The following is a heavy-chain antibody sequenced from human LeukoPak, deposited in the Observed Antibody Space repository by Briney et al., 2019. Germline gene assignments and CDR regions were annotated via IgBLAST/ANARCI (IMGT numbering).Heavy chain of an antibody. CDR2: IHYSGST. J-gene: IGHJ5*02. V-gene: IGHV4-59*01. CDR1: GGSISSYY. Sequence: KPSETLSLTCTVSGGSISSYYWSWIRQPPGQGLEWIGYIHYSGSTNYNPSLKSRLTISLDTFKNQFSLKLTSVTAADTAVYYCARDPRGLYYDFWSGYSNWFDPWGQGTLVTVSS. D-gene: IGHD3-3*01. CDR3: ARDPRGLYYDFWSGYSNWFDP.